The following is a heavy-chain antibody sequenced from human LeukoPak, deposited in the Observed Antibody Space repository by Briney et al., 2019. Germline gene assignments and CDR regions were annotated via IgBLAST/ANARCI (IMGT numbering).Heavy chain of an antibody. J-gene: IGHJ4*02. CDR3: AMPGDYYDSSGYYSQVDY. D-gene: IGHD3-22*01. Sequence: ASVKVSCKASGYTFTSYYMHWVRQAPGQGLEWMGIINPSGGSTSYAQKFQGRVTMTRDTSTSTVYMELSSLRSEDTAVYYCAMPGDYYDSSGYYSQVDYWGQGTLVIVSS. CDR1: GYTFTSYY. V-gene: IGHV1-46*01. CDR2: INPSGGST.